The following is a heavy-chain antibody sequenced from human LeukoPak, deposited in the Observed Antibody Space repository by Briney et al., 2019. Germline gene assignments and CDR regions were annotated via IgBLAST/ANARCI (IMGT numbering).Heavy chain of an antibody. CDR3: ATGEGGSYYDSRGYYSDI. D-gene: IGHD3-22*01. J-gene: IGHJ3*02. Sequence: PGGSLRLSCAASGFTFSTYSMNWVRQAPGKGLEWVSYITSSSSTIYYADSVKGRFIISRDNAKNSLYLQMNSLRAEDTAVYYCATGEGGSYYDSRGYYSDIWGQGTMVTVSS. CDR1: GFTFSTYS. V-gene: IGHV3-48*01. CDR2: ITSSSSTI.